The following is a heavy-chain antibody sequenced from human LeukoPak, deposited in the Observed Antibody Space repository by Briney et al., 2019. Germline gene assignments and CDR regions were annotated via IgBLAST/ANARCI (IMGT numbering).Heavy chain of an antibody. J-gene: IGHJ4*02. Sequence: SETLSLTCTVSGGSISSGDYYWSWIRQPPGKGLEWIGYIYYSGSTNYNPSLKSRVAMSVDTSKNQFSLKLSSVTAADTAVYYCARAGSSAYVLDYWGQGTLVTVSS. V-gene: IGHV4-61*08. CDR2: IYYSGST. D-gene: IGHD3-22*01. CDR1: GGSISSGDYY. CDR3: ARAGSSAYVLDY.